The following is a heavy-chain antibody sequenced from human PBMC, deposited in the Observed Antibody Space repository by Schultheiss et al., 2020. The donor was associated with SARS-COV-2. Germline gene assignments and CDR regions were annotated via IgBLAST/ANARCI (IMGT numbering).Heavy chain of an antibody. V-gene: IGHV6-1*01. J-gene: IGHJ3*02. CDR3: ASISWGVYYGGNSPDAFDI. D-gene: IGHD4-23*01. Sequence: SQTLSLTCAISGDSVSTNSAAWNWIRQSPSRGLEWLGRTYYRSKWYTDYAESVKSRISINADRSKNQFSLQLNSVTPEDTAVYYCASISWGVYYGGNSPDAFDIWGQGTMVTVSS. CDR1: GDSVSTNSAA. CDR2: TYYRSKWYT.